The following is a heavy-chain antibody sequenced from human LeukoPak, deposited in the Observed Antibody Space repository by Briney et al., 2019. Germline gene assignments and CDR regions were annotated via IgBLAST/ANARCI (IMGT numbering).Heavy chain of an antibody. Sequence: GASVKVSCKASGYTFTSYGISWVRQAPGQGLEWMGWISAYNGNTNYAQKLQGRVTMTTDTSTSTAYMELRSLRSDDTAVYYCATYIAVAGTPPMYFDYWGQGTLVTVSS. CDR2: ISAYNGNT. V-gene: IGHV1-18*01. CDR1: GYTFTSYG. D-gene: IGHD6-19*01. J-gene: IGHJ4*02. CDR3: ATYIAVAGTPPMYFDY.